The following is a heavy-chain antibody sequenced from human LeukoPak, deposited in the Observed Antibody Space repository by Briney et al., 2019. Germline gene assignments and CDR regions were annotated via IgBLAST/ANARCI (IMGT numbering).Heavy chain of an antibody. J-gene: IGHJ6*02. CDR2: ISYDGSNK. CDR1: GFTFSSYG. V-gene: IGHV3-30*03. CDR3: ARKMGTGYYGMDV. D-gene: IGHD1-1*01. Sequence: PGWSLRLSCAASGFTFSSYGMHWVRQAPGKGLEWVAVISYDGSNKSSADSVKGRFTVSRGNSKNTLYLEMNSLRAEDTAVYYCARKMGTGYYGMDVWGQGTTVTVSS.